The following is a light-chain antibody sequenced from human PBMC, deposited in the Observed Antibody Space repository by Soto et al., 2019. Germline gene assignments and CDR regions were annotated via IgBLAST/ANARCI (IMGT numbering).Light chain of an antibody. CDR2: DVT. CDR1: SSDVGGYNY. Sequence: QSVLTQPRSVSGSPGQSLTISCTGTSSDVGGYNYVSWYQQHPGKAPKLMIYDVTKRPSGVPDRFSGSKSGNTASLTISGLQAEDEGDYSCCSHAGSYTYVFGTGTKVTVL. J-gene: IGLJ1*01. CDR3: CSHAGSYTYV. V-gene: IGLV2-11*01.